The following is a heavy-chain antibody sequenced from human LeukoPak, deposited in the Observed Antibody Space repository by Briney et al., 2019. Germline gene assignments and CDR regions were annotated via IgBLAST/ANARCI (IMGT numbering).Heavy chain of an antibody. D-gene: IGHD5-18*01. CDR2: IYYSGST. CDR3: ARDPGYSYGYNYYYYGMDV. V-gene: IGHV4-61*01. J-gene: IGHJ6*02. CDR1: GGSVSRGSYY. Sequence: SETLSLTCTVSGGSVSRGSYYWSWIRQPPGKGLEWIGYIYYSGSTNYNPSLKSRVTISVDTSKNQFSLKLSSVTAADTAVYYCARDPGYSYGYNYYYYGMDVWGQGTTVTVSS.